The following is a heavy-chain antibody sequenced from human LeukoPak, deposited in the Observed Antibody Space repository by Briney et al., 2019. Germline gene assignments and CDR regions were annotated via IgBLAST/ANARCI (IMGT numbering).Heavy chain of an antibody. Sequence: PGGSLRLSCAASGFTFSTYSMNWVRQAPGKGLQWVSSIGSGSNYMYYADSVKGRFTISRDNAKNSLYLQMSSLRAEDTAVYYCAKDPPGIAVAGSRGGYWGQGTLVTVSS. CDR3: AKDPPGIAVAGSRGGY. D-gene: IGHD6-19*01. V-gene: IGHV3-21*04. CDR1: GFTFSTYS. CDR2: IGSGSNYM. J-gene: IGHJ4*02.